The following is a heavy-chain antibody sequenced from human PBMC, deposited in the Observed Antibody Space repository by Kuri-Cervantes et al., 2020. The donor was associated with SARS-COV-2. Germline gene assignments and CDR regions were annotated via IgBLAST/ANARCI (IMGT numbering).Heavy chain of an antibody. Sequence: SETLSLTCTVSGYSISSSYYWGWIRQPPGKGLEWIGSIYYSGSTYYNPSLKSRVTISVDTSKNQFSLKLSSVTAADTALHYCASDGVSGSLSLDFWGQGTLVTVSS. D-gene: IGHD6-19*01. V-gene: IGHV4-38-2*02. CDR2: IYYSGST. CDR3: ASDGVSGSLSLDF. J-gene: IGHJ4*02. CDR1: GYSISSSYY.